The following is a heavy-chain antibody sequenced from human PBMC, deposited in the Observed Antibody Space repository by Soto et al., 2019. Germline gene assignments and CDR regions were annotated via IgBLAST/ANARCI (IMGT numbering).Heavy chain of an antibody. CDR3: ARHLPAAGYYYGIYV. V-gene: IGHV1-69*13. Sequence: SVKVSCKASGGTFSSYAISWVRQAPGQGLEWMGGIIPIFGTANYAQKFQGRVTITADESTSTAYMELSSLRSEDTAVYYCARHLPAAGYYYGIYVSGQGTTVPVSS. CDR2: IIPIFGTA. J-gene: IGHJ6*02. CDR1: GGTFSSYA. D-gene: IGHD2-2*01.